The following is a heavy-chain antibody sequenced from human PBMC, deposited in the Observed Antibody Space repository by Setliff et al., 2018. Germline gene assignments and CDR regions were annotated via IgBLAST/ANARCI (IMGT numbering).Heavy chain of an antibody. J-gene: IGHJ4*02. Sequence: ASVKVSCKASGYTFTGYYMHWVRQAPGQGLEWMGWINPNSGGTNYAQKFQGWVTMTRDTSISTAYMELSRLRSDDTAVYYCARADSSGYYPYFDYWGQGTLVTVSS. CDR2: INPNSGGT. CDR3: ARADSSGYYPYFDY. CDR1: GYTFTGYY. D-gene: IGHD3-22*01. V-gene: IGHV1-2*04.